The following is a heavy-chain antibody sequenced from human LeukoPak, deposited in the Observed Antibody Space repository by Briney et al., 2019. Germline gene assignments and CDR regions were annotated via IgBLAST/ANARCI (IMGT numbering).Heavy chain of an antibody. J-gene: IGHJ6*02. CDR1: GFTFSSYA. CDR2: ISYDGSNK. D-gene: IGHD4-17*01. Sequence: GGSLRLSCAASGFTFSSYAMRWVRQAPGKGLEWVAVISYDGSNKYYADSVKGRFTISRDNSKNTLCLQMNSLRAEDTAVYYCAREPNDYGDPYYGMDVWGQGTTVTVSS. CDR3: AREPNDYGDPYYGMDV. V-gene: IGHV3-30*04.